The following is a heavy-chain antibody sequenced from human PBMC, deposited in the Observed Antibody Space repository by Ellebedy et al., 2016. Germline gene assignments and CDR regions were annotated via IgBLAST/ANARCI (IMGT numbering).Heavy chain of an antibody. CDR3: AGKEYSSPYNWFDP. J-gene: IGHJ5*02. D-gene: IGHD6-6*01. V-gene: IGHV4-59*01. CDR1: GGSISSYY. CDR2: IYYSGST. Sequence: SETLSLTCTVSGGSISSYYWSWIRQPPGKGLEWIGYIYYSGSTNYNPSLKSRVTISVDTSKNQFSLKLSSVTAADTAVYYCAGKEYSSPYNWFDPWGQGTLVTVSS.